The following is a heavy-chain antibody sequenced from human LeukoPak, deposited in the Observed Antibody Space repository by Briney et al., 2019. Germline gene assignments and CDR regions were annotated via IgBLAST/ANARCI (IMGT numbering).Heavy chain of an antibody. CDR2: INHSGST. Sequence: SETLSLTCAVYGGSFSGYYWSWIRQPPGKGLEWIGEINHSGSTNYNPSLKSRVTISVDTSKNQFSLKLSSVTAADTAVYYCARGPVSVRGPPNYWGQGTLVTVSS. D-gene: IGHD3-10*01. J-gene: IGHJ4*02. V-gene: IGHV4-34*01. CDR1: GGSFSGYY. CDR3: ARGPVSVRGPPNY.